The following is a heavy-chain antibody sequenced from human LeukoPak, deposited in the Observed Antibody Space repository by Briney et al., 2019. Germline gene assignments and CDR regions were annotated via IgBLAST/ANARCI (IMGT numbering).Heavy chain of an antibody. Sequence: GASVKVSCKASGYTFTIYYMHWVRQAPGQGLEWMGIINPSGGSTSYAQKFQGRVTMTRDTSTSTVYMELSSLRSEDTAVYYCASTVEMATSVFDYWGQGTLVTVSS. D-gene: IGHD5-24*01. CDR2: INPSGGST. J-gene: IGHJ4*02. V-gene: IGHV1-46*01. CDR3: ASTVEMATSVFDY. CDR1: GYTFTIYY.